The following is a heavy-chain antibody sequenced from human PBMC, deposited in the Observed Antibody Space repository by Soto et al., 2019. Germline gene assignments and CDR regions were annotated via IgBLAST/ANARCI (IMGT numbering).Heavy chain of an antibody. J-gene: IGHJ5*02. CDR1: GGSINNYY. D-gene: IGHD5-18*01. CDR3: ARLVDTAMFS. Sequence: PSETLSLTCNVSGGSINNYYWNWIRQSPGKGMEWMGYIYYSGSSYYNPSLKSRVTISVDTSKNQFSLNLSSVTAADTAVYYCARLVDTAMFSWGQGTLVTVSS. CDR2: IYYSGSS. V-gene: IGHV4-59*04.